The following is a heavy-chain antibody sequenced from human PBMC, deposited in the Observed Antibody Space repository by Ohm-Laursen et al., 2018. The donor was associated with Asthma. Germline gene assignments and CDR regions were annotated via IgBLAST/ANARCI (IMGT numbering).Heavy chain of an antibody. Sequence: SLRLSCAASGLTVSVNYMSWVRQAPGKGLEWVPVIYNGGSTYHADSVRGRFTISRDNSKNTLYLQMNSLRGEDTAVYYCVRAHSGSYSYAFDIWGQGTVVTVSS. CDR1: GLTVSVNY. D-gene: IGHD1-26*01. V-gene: IGHV3-53*01. CDR2: IYNGGST. CDR3: VRAHSGSYSYAFDI. J-gene: IGHJ3*02.